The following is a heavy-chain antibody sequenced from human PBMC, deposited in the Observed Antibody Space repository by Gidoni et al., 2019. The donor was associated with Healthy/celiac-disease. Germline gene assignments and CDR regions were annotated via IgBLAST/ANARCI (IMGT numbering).Heavy chain of an antibody. Sequence: QVQLQQWGAGLLKPSETLSLTCAVYGGSFSGYYWSWIRQPPGKGLEWIGEINHSGSTNYNPSLKSRVTISVDTSKNQFSLKLSSVTAADTAVYYCARSLWFGELGFGYWGQGTLVTVSS. CDR3: ARSLWFGELGFGY. D-gene: IGHD3-10*01. V-gene: IGHV4-34*01. J-gene: IGHJ4*02. CDR2: INHSGST. CDR1: GGSFSGYY.